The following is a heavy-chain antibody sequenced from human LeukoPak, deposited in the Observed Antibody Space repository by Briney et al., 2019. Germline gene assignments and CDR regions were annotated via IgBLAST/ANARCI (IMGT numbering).Heavy chain of an antibody. Sequence: GESLKISCKGSGYSFTSYWIGWVRQMPGKGLELMGIIYPGDSDTRYSPSFQGQVTISADKSISTAYLQWSSLKASDTAMYYCARLGYGSGSSDAFDIWGQGTMVTVSS. J-gene: IGHJ3*02. CDR2: IYPGDSDT. CDR1: GYSFTSYW. V-gene: IGHV5-51*01. D-gene: IGHD3-10*01. CDR3: ARLGYGSGSSDAFDI.